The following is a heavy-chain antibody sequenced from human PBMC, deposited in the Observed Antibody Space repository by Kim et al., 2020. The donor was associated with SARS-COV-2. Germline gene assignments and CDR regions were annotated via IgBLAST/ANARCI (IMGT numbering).Heavy chain of an antibody. Sequence: QKFQGRVTITRDTSASTAYMELSSLRSEDTAVYYCARPKSDSGSYYPFDYWGQGTLVTVSS. D-gene: IGHD1-26*01. V-gene: IGHV1-3*01. CDR3: ARPKSDSGSYYPFDY. J-gene: IGHJ4*02.